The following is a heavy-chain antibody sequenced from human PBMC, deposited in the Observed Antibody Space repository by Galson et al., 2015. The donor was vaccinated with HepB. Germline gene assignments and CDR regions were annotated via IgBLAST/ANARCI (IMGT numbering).Heavy chain of an antibody. J-gene: IGHJ6*02. D-gene: IGHD3-10*01. CDR1: GYSFTSYG. V-gene: IGHV1-18*01. CDR3: ARVAYYYGSGSRHDYYYYGMDV. CDR2: ISAYNGNT. Sequence: QSGAEVKKPGESLKISCKGSGYSFTSYGISWVRQAPGQGLEWMGWISAYNGNTNYAQKLQGRVTMTTDTSTSTAYMELRSLRSDDTAVYYCARVAYYYGSGSRHDYYYYGMDVWGQGTTVTVSS.